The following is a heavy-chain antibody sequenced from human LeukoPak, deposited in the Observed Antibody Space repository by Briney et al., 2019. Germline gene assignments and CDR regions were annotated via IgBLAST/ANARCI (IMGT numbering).Heavy chain of an antibody. J-gene: IGHJ4*02. V-gene: IGHV3-11*06. Sequence: SVKGRFTISRDNAKNSLYLQMNSLRAEDTAVYYCARDPAEGDYWGQGTLVTVSS. CDR3: ARDPAEGDY.